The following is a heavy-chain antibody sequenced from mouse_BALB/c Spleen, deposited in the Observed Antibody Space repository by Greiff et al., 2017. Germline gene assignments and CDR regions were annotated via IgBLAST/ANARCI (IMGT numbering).Heavy chain of an antibody. CDR2: ISYSGST. V-gene: IGHV3-2*02. CDR1: GYSITSDYA. D-gene: IGHD2-4*01. CDR3: ARSGNDYLAY. J-gene: IGHJ3*01. Sequence: EVKLMESGPGLVKPSQSLSLTCTVTGYSITSDYAWNWIRQFPGNKLEWMGYISYSGSTSYNPSLKSRISITRDTSKNQFFLQLNSVTTEDTATYYCARSGNDYLAYWGQGTLVTVSA.